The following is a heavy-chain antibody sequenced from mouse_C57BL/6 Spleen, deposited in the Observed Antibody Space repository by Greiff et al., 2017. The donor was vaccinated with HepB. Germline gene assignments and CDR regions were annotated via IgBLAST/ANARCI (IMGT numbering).Heavy chain of an antibody. V-gene: IGHV14-4*01. Sequence: EVQLQQSGAELVRPGASVKLSCTASGFNIKDDYMHWVKQRPEQGLEWIGWIDPENGDTEYASKFQGKATITADTSSNTAYLQLSSLTSEDTAVYYCTTSNYGSSLFAYWGQGTLVTVSA. D-gene: IGHD1-1*01. CDR1: GFNIKDDY. CDR2: IDPENGDT. J-gene: IGHJ3*01. CDR3: TTSNYGSSLFAY.